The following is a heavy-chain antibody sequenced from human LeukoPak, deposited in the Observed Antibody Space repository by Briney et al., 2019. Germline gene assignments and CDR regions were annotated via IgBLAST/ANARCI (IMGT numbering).Heavy chain of an antibody. Sequence: ASVKVSCKASGYTFTSYDINWVRQATGQGLEWMGWMNPNSGNTGYAQKFQGRVTMTRNTSISIAYMELSSLRSEDTAVYYCARGRKYQLLLGYYYYYYMDVWGKGTTVTVSS. CDR1: GYTFTSYD. CDR3: ARGRKYQLLLGYYYYYYMDV. J-gene: IGHJ6*03. V-gene: IGHV1-8*01. CDR2: MNPNSGNT. D-gene: IGHD2-2*01.